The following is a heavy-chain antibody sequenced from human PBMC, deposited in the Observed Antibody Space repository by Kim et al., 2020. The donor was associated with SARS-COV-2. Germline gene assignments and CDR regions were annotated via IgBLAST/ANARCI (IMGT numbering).Heavy chain of an antibody. J-gene: IGHJ4*02. CDR1: GGSISSYY. CDR2: IYYSGST. Sequence: SETLSLTCTVSGGSISSYYWSWIRQPPGKGLEWIGYIYYSGSTNYNPSLKSRVTISVDTSKNQFSLKLSSVTAADTAVYYCARHLRVRGASPLFDYWGQGTLVTVSS. CDR3: ARHLRVRGASPLFDY. V-gene: IGHV4-59*08. D-gene: IGHD3-10*01.